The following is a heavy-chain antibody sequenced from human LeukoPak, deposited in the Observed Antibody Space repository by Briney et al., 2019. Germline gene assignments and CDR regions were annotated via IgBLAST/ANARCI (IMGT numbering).Heavy chain of an antibody. CDR2: INTKTGNP. D-gene: IGHD2-2*01. J-gene: IGHJ2*01. Sequence: ASVKVSCKASGYTYSSYPMNWVRQAPGQGLEWMGWINTKTGNPTYAQGFTGRFVFSLDTSVNTAHLQISSLKAEDTALYFCARTNLGYARLPDWYFDLWGRGTLVTVSS. CDR3: ARTNLGYARLPDWYFDL. CDR1: GYTYSSYP. V-gene: IGHV7-4-1*02.